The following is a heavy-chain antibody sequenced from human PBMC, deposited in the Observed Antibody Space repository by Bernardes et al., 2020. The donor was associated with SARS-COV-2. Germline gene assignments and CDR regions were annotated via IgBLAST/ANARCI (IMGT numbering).Heavy chain of an antibody. CDR1: VFSLSHSGVG. V-gene: IGHV2-5*02. D-gene: IGHD3-22*01. CDR2: TYWDDDK. J-gene: IGHJ4*02. Sequence: SGPTLLTPTQTLTLSCTFPVFSLSHSGVGVVWIRPPPGKALECLALTYWDDDKRYIPTLKSRLTITKDTSKNQVVLTRTNMDPVDTATDYCAHSRCDRSGYYYVREYYFDYWGQGNLVTVSS. CDR3: AHSRCDRSGYYYVREYYFDY.